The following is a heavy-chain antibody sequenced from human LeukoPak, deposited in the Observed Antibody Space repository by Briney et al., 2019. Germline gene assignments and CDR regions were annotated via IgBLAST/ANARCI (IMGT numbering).Heavy chain of an antibody. J-gene: IGHJ4*02. V-gene: IGHV3-21*01. Sequence: PGGSLRLSCAASGFILSDYNMNWVRQAPGKELEWVSFISISGTYITYADSVKGRFTISRENAKNSLYLQMNSLRAEDTAVYYCSRDISATTRAYDYWGQGTLVTVSS. D-gene: IGHD1-26*01. CDR3: SRDISATTRAYDY. CDR2: ISISGTYI. CDR1: GFILSDYN.